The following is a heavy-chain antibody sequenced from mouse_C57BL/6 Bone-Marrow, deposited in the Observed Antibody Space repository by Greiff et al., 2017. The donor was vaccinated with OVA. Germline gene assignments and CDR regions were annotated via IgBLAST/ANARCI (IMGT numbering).Heavy chain of an antibody. Sequence: ESGPGLVKPSQTVFLTCTVTGISITTGNYRWSWIRQFPGNKLEWIGYIYYSGTITYNPSLTSRTTITRDTPKNQFFLEINSLTAEDTATYYCARDPHYYGSSYFDVWGTGTTVTVSS. J-gene: IGHJ1*03. CDR2: IYYSGTI. D-gene: IGHD1-1*01. CDR1: GISITTGNYR. V-gene: IGHV3-5*01. CDR3: ARDPHYYGSSYFDV.